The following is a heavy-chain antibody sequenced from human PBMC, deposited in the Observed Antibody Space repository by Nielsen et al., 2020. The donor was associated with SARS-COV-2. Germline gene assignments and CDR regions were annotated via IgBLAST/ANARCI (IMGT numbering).Heavy chain of an antibody. CDR3: ASKGDGGLGVNFDY. CDR1: GGSFSGYY. J-gene: IGHJ4*02. D-gene: IGHD4-23*01. Sequence: SETLSLTCAVYGGSFSGYYWSWIRQPPGKGLEWIGEINHSGSTNYNPSLKSRVTISVDTSKNQFSLKLSSVTAADTAVYYCASKGDGGLGVNFDYWGQGTLVTVSS. V-gene: IGHV4-34*01. CDR2: INHSGST.